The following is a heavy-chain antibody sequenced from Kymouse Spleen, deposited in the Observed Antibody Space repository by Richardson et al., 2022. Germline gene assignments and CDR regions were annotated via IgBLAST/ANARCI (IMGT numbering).Heavy chain of an antibody. J-gene: IGHJ4*02. D-gene: IGHD6-19*01. CDR2: IWYDGSNK. CDR1: GFTFSSYG. V-gene: IGHV3-33*01. CDR3: ARDRGIAVAGTMDY. Sequence: QVQLVESGGGVVQPGRSLRLSCAASGFTFSSYGMHWVRQAPGKGLEWVAVIWYDGSNKYYADSVKGRFTISRDNSKNTLYLQMNSLRAEDTAVYYCARDRGIAVAGTMDYWGQGTLVTVSS.